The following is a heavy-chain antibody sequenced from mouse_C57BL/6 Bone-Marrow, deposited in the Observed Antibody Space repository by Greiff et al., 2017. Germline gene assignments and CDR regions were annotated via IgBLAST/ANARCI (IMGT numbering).Heavy chain of an antibody. CDR1: GYSFTDYN. J-gene: IGHJ1*03. CDR3: ARAILGRTEIWYFAV. CDR2: INPNYGTT. D-gene: IGHD4-1*01. Sequence: SGYSFTDYNMNWVKQSNGKSLEWIGVINPNYGTTSYNQKFKGKATLTVDQSSSTAYMQLNSLTSADSAVYYCARAILGRTEIWYFAVWGTGTTVTVSS. V-gene: IGHV1-39*01.